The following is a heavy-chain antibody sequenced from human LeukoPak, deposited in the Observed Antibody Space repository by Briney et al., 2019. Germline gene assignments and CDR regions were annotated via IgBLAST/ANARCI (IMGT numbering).Heavy chain of an antibody. CDR3: AKDGGYYDIDY. V-gene: IGHV3-30*02. J-gene: IGHJ4*02. CDR1: GFTFSSYG. D-gene: IGHD3-22*01. Sequence: GGSLRLSCAASGFTFSSYGMHWVRQAPGKGLEWVAYIRYGGSNKYYADSVKGRFTISRDNSKNTLYLQMNSLSAEDTAVYYCAKDGGYYDIDYWGQGTLVTVSS. CDR2: IRYGGSNK.